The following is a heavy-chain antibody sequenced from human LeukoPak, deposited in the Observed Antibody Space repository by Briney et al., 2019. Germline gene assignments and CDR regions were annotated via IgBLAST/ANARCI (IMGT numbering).Heavy chain of an antibody. J-gene: IGHJ4*02. CDR1: RFIFSSYW. V-gene: IGHV3-7*01. CDR2: INQDGSEK. CDR3: GSGNWELDY. Sequence: GGSLRLSCAASRFIFSSYWMSWVRQAPGKGLEWVANINQDGSEKHYVDSVKGRFTISRDNAKNSLYLQMNSLRAEDTAVYYCGSGNWELDYWGQGTLVTVSS. D-gene: IGHD1-14*01.